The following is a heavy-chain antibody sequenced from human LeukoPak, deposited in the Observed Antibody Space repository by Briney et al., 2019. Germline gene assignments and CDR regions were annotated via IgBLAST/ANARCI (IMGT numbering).Heavy chain of an antibody. J-gene: IGHJ5*02. V-gene: IGHV4-59*08. Sequence: SETQSLTCTVSGGSVRSYYWSWIRQPPGKGLEWIAYISNTGSTNYNPSLKSRVTISEDTSQNQFSLKLTSVTAADTAVYYCARLAPAFTGYANWLDPWGQGTLVTVSS. CDR2: ISNTGST. CDR1: GGSVRSYY. CDR3: ARLAPAFTGYANWLDP. D-gene: IGHD3-9*01.